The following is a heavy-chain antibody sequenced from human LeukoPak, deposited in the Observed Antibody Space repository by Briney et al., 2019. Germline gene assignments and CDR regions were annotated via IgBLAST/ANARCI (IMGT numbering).Heavy chain of an antibody. CDR2: ISGSGGST. Sequence: GGSLRLSCAASGFTFNNYWLTWVRQAPGKGLEWVSAISGSGGSTYYADSVKGRFTISRDNSKNTLYLQMNSLRAEDTAVYYCAKSFLRITMVRGVMAGDVWGKGTTVTVSS. V-gene: IGHV3-23*01. CDR1: GFTFNNYW. D-gene: IGHD3-10*01. J-gene: IGHJ6*04. CDR3: AKSFLRITMVRGVMAGDV.